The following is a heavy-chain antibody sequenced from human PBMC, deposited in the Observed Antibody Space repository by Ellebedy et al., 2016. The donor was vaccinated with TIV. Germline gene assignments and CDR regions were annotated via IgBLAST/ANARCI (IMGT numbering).Heavy chain of an antibody. V-gene: IGHV4-59*01. Sequence: MPSETLSLTCTVSGGSISSYYWSWIRQPPGKGLEWIGYIYYSGSTNYNPSLQSRVTISVDTSRNQLSLKLTSVTAADTAVYYCARDRRGGYDYWGQGTLITVSS. D-gene: IGHD3-16*01. CDR3: ARDRRGGYDY. CDR2: IYYSGST. J-gene: IGHJ4*02. CDR1: GGSISSYY.